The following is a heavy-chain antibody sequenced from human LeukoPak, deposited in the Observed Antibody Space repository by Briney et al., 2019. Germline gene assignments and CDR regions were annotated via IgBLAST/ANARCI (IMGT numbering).Heavy chain of an antibody. V-gene: IGHV1-18*01. D-gene: IGHD2-2*01. J-gene: IGHJ6*02. CDR2: ISAYNGNT. CDR3: ATDTVMPAAATNVYYYGMDV. Sequence: ASVKVSCTASGYTFTSYGMSWVRQAPGQGLEWMGWISAYNGNTNYAQKLQGRVTMTTDTSTSTAYMELSSLRSEDTAVYYCATDTVMPAAATNVYYYGMDVWGQGTTVTVSS. CDR1: GYTFTSYG.